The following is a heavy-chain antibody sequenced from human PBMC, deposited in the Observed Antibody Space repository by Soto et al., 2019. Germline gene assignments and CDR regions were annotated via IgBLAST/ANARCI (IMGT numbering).Heavy chain of an antibody. J-gene: IGHJ4*02. CDR2: IWYDGSNK. D-gene: IGHD1-1*01. Sequence: QVQLVESGGGVVQPGRSLRLSCAASGFTFSSYGLHWVRQAPGKGQEWVAVIWYDGSNKDYADSVKCRFTISRDNSKNTLYLKMNRLRAEDTAVYSCARNYLVIPHRGTDYGGQGTLVTFSS. CDR3: ARNYLVIPHRGTDY. CDR1: GFTFSSYG. V-gene: IGHV3-33*01.